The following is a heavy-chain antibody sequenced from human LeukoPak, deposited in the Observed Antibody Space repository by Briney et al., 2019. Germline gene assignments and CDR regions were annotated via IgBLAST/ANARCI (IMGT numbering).Heavy chain of an antibody. D-gene: IGHD3-9*01. J-gene: IGHJ4*02. CDR1: GYTFTTYD. Sequence: ASVKVSCKASGYTFTTYDMTWVRQATGQGLEWMGWMDPGSGDTAYAQKFQGRVTMTRDTSISTAYMELNSLGSEDTAIYYCARGLGDYNTDWFPVSGYWGQGTLVTVSS. CDR3: ARGLGDYNTDWFPVSGY. V-gene: IGHV1-8*01. CDR2: MDPGSGDT.